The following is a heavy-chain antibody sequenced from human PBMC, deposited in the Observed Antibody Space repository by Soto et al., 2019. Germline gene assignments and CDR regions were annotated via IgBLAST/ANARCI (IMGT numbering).Heavy chain of an antibody. CDR2: IYYSGST. Sequence: QVQLQESGPGLVKPSQTLSLTCTVSGGSISSGDYYWSWIRQPPGKGLEWIGYIYYSGSTYYNPSLKSRVTISVDTSKHQFSLKLSSVTAADTAVYYCARSGLSAWIQLWYGMDVWGQGTTVTVSS. D-gene: IGHD5-18*01. V-gene: IGHV4-30-4*01. CDR1: GGSISSGDYY. CDR3: ARSGLSAWIQLWYGMDV. J-gene: IGHJ6*02.